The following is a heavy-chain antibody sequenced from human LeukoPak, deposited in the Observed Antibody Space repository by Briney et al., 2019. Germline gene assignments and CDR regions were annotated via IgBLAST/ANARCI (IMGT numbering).Heavy chain of an antibody. CDR2: ISGGGGET. J-gene: IGHJ1*01. Sequence: PGGSLRLSCAASGFIFSNYGMSWVRQAPGKGLEWVSDISGGGGETHYADSVKGRFTISRDNSKSTLYLQMNSLRAEDTAVYYCAKDGLYYYDSSGYREEGNFQHWGQGTLVTVSS. V-gene: IGHV3-23*01. D-gene: IGHD3-22*01. CDR3: AKDGLYYYDSSGYREEGNFQH. CDR1: GFIFSNYG.